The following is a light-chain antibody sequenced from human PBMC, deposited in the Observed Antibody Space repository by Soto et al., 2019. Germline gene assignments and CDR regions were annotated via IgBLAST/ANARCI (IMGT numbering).Light chain of an antibody. CDR2: DVT. V-gene: IGLV2-14*03. CDR1: SSDVGSYNY. Sequence: QSVRNPTASVSGSPGQSITISCTGTSSDVGSYNYVSWYQQYPGKAPKLMIYDVTSRPSGVSNRFSGSKSGNAASLTISGLQAEDEADYYCCSYTSSSSLVFGTGTKGTL. CDR3: CSYTSSSSLV. J-gene: IGLJ1*01.